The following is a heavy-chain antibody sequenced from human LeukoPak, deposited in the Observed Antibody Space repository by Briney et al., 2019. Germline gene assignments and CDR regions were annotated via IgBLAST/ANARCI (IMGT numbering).Heavy chain of an antibody. V-gene: IGHV4-4*07. J-gene: IGHJ6*04. D-gene: IGHD1-26*01. CDR1: GGSIRSYY. CDR2: IYTSGST. Sequence: SETLSLTCTVSGGSIRSYYWSWIRQPAGKGLEWIGRIYTSGSTNYNPSLKSRVTMSVDTSKNQFSLKPSPTTAADTAVYYSARFYSATDVWGKGTTVTVSS. CDR3: ARFYSATDV.